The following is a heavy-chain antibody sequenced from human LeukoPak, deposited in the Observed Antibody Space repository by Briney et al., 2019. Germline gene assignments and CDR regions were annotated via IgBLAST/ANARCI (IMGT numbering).Heavy chain of an antibody. Sequence: SETLSLTCTVSGGSISSGGYYWSWIRQHPGKGLEWIGYIYYSGSTYYNPSLKSRVTISVDTSKNQFSLKLSSVAAADTAVYYCARARYSSGWYLDYWGQGTLVTVSS. CDR1: GGSISSGGYY. D-gene: IGHD6-19*01. CDR3: ARARYSSGWYLDY. J-gene: IGHJ4*02. CDR2: IYYSGST. V-gene: IGHV4-31*03.